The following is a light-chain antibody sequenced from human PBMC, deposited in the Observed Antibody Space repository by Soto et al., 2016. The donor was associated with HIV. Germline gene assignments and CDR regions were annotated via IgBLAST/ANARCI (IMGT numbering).Light chain of an antibody. CDR3: QQYNGNLWT. J-gene: IGKJ1*01. CDR1: QSINNW. CDR2: QAS. Sequence: DIHMTQSPSTLSASIGDRVTITCRASQSINNWLAWYQQKAGKAPKLLIYQASNLESGVPSRFSGSGSGTEFTLTINSLQPDDFATYYCQQYNGNLWTFGQGTKVEIK. V-gene: IGKV1-5*03.